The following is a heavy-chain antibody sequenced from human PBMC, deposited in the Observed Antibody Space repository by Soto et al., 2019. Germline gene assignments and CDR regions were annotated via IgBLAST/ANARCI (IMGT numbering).Heavy chain of an antibody. Sequence: QVQLVESRGGVVQPGRSLRLSCAASGFTFSSYGMHWVRQAPGKGLEWVAVISYDGSNKYYADSVKGRFTISRDNSKNVLYLQMDSLRAEDTAVYYCAKTMVEMATMYYFDYWGQGTLVTVSS. V-gene: IGHV3-30*18. CDR2: ISYDGSNK. D-gene: IGHD5-12*01. J-gene: IGHJ4*02. CDR3: AKTMVEMATMYYFDY. CDR1: GFTFSSYG.